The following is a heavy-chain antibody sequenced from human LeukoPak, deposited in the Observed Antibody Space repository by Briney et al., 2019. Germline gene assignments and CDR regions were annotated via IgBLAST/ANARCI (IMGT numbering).Heavy chain of an antibody. CDR1: GYTFTGFY. D-gene: IGHD3-10*01. J-gene: IGHJ4*02. Sequence: ASVKVSCKASGYTFTGFYIHWVRQAPGQGLEWMGWINPNSGGTNYAQKFQGRVTMTRDTSISTAYMELSRLRSDDTAVYYCARGGLISHLMGSNTYWGQGTLVTVSS. V-gene: IGHV1-2*02. CDR3: ARGGLISHLMGSNTY. CDR2: INPNSGGT.